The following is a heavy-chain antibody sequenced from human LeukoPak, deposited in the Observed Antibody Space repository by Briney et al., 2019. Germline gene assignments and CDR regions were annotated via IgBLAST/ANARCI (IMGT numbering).Heavy chain of an antibody. V-gene: IGHV3-23*01. CDR3: AKRGGDDGWGAFDF. CDR2: IGGGGANT. D-gene: IGHD3-16*01. CDR1: GFTFNTCS. Sequence: GGSLRLSCAASGFTFNTCSMNWVRQAPGKGLEWVPTIGGGGANTSYADSVRGRFAISRDNSKNTLYLQMSRVRVDGTAVYYWAKRGGDDGWGAFDFWGQGTMITVSS. J-gene: IGHJ3*01.